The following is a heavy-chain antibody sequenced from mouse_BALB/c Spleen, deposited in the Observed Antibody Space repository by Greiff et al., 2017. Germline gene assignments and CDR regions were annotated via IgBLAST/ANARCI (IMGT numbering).Heavy chain of an antibody. J-gene: IGHJ2*01. CDR2: ISNLAYSI. CDR1: GFSFSDYG. V-gene: IGHV5-15*02. D-gene: IGHD1-1*01. Sequence: EVKVIESGGGLVQPGGSRKLSCAASGFSFSDYGMAWVRQAPGKGPEWVAFISNLAYSIYYADTVTGRFTTSRVNAKNTLYREMSSLRSEDTAMYYCARRRITTGGGFDYWGQGTTLTVSS. CDR3: ARRRITTGGGFDY.